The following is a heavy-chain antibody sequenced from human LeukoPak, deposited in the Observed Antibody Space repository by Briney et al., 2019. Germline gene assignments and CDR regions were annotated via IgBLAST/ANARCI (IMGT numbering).Heavy chain of an antibody. CDR1: GFTFSSYN. D-gene: IGHD6-19*01. CDR3: ARDEGSGWYSGFSY. V-gene: IGHV3-21*01. J-gene: IGHJ4*02. CDR2: ISSSSSYI. Sequence: GGSLRLSCAASGFTFSSYNMNWVRQAPGKGLEWVSFISSSSSYIYYADSVKGRFTISRDNAKNSLYLQMNSLRVEDTAVYYCARDEGSGWYSGFSYWGQGTLVTVSS.